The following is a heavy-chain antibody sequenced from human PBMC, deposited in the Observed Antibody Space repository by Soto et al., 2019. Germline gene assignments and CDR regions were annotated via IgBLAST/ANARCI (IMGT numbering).Heavy chain of an antibody. J-gene: IGHJ4*02. CDR1: GITFINYW. CDR2: IKEDGSEK. V-gene: IGHV3-7*04. CDR3: ECDGGGYSHCYYFDY. D-gene: IGHD5-12*01. Sequence: DVQLVESGGGLVQPGGSLRLSCAASGITFINYWMTWVRQVPGKGLEWVSNIKEDGSEKYFVDSVKGRFTISRDNARNQFYLQMIRSRAEAPEVYYYECDGGGYSHCYYFDYWGQGAPVSVSS.